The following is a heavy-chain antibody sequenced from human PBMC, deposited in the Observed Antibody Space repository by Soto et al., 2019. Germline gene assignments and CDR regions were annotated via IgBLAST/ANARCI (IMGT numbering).Heavy chain of an antibody. CDR1: GGTFSSYT. J-gene: IGHJ4*02. D-gene: IGHD4-17*01. Sequence: ASVKVSCKASGGTFSSYTISWVRQAPGQGLEWMGRIIPILGIANYAQKFQGRVTITADKSTSTAYMELSSLRSEDTAVYYCARDQDGGYVVYWGQGTLVTVSS. CDR2: IIPILGIA. CDR3: ARDQDGGYVVY. V-gene: IGHV1-69*04.